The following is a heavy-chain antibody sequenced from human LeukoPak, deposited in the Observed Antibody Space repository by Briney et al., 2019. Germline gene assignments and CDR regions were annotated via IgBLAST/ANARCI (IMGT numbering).Heavy chain of an antibody. CDR3: ARLGTTGNWVDP. V-gene: IGHV4-59*01. CDR2: IYYSGST. D-gene: IGHD4-17*01. J-gene: IGHJ5*02. CDR1: GGSISRYY. Sequence: PSVTLPLTCTDSGGSISRYYWSWLRQDPGEGLEGIGYIYYSGSTNYNPSLKSPVTIAVDTSKTQFSLKLSSVTAADTAVYYCARLGTTGNWVDPWGQGTLVTVSS.